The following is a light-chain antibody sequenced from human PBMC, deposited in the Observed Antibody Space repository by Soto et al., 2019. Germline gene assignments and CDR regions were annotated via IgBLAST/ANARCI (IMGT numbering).Light chain of an antibody. Sequence: EIVLTQSPGTLSLSPGERATLSCRASQSVSSSYLAWYQQKPGQAPRLLIYGASSTATGIPDRFSGSGSGTDFTLTISRLEPEDVAVYYCQQYGSSLFTFGPGTKVDIK. J-gene: IGKJ3*01. CDR2: GAS. V-gene: IGKV3-20*01. CDR1: QSVSSSY. CDR3: QQYGSSLFT.